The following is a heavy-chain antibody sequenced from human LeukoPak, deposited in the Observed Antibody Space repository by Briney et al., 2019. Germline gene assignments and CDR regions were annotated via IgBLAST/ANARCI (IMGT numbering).Heavy chain of an antibody. CDR2: INWNGGTR. V-gene: IGHV3-20*04. J-gene: IGHJ6*03. CDR1: GFTFDDYG. CDR3: ARVIVGATTGYYYYYMDV. D-gene: IGHD1-26*01. Sequence: SGESLRLSCAASGFTFDDYGMSWVRQAPGKGLEWVSSINWNGGTRGYADSVKGRFTISRDNAKNSLYLQVNSLRAEDTALYYCARVIVGATTGYYYYYMDVWGKGTTVTVSS.